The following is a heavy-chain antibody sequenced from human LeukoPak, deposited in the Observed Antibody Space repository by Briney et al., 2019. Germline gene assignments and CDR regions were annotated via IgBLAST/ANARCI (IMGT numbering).Heavy chain of an antibody. J-gene: IGHJ5*02. V-gene: IGHV1-8*01. CDR1: GYTFTSYD. Sequence: PGASVKVSCKASGYTFTSYDVNWVRQATGLGLEWMGWMNPNSGNTGYAQKFQGRVTMTRNTSISTAYMELSSLRSDDTAVYYCARKNVAAAGRNWFDPWGQGTLVTVSS. CDR3: ARKNVAAAGRNWFDP. CDR2: MNPNSGNT. D-gene: IGHD6-13*01.